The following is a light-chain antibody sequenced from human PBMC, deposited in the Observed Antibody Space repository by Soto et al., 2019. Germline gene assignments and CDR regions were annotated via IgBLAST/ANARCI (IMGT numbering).Light chain of an antibody. CDR1: SSDVGSYNL. CDR2: EGS. Sequence: SALTHPSSVSGSPGQSITISCTGTSSDVGSYNLVSWYQQHPGKAPKLMIYEGSKRPSGVSNRFSGSKSGNTASLTISGLQAEDEADYYCCSYAGSSTLGVFGGGTKLTVL. J-gene: IGLJ2*01. CDR3: CSYAGSSTLGV. V-gene: IGLV2-23*01.